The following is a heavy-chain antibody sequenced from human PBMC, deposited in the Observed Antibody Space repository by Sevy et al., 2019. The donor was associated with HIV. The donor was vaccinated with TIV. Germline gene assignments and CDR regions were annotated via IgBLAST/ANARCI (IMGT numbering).Heavy chain of an antibody. J-gene: IGHJ4*02. CDR2: LSFGCGEI. CDR1: GFTFSKYS. CDR3: AREGCTKPHDY. V-gene: IGHV3-23*01. Sequence: GGSLRLSCAASGFTFSKYSMSWVRQPPGKGLGWVSTLSFGCGEINYADSVKGRFTISRDNSKRSVYLQMNNLRPEDTAVYYCAREGCTKPHDYWGQGTLVTVSS. D-gene: IGHD2-8*01.